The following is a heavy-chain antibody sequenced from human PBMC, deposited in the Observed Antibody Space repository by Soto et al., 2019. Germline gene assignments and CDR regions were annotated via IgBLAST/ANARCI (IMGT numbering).Heavy chain of an antibody. CDR1: GGSISSGGYS. V-gene: IGHV4-30-2*01. CDR2: MYHSGST. Sequence: SETLSLTCAVSGGSISSGGYSGSWIRQPPGKGLEWIGYMYHSGSTYYNPSLKSRVTISIDRSKNQFSLKLSSVTAADTAVYYCARVYSGSYSDSWGQGTLVTVSS. CDR3: ARVYSGSYSDS. J-gene: IGHJ4*02. D-gene: IGHD1-26*01.